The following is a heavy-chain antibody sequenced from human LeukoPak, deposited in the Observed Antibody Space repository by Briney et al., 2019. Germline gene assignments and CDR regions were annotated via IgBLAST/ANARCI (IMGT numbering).Heavy chain of an antibody. J-gene: IGHJ4*02. CDR3: ARGPGSSWYSFDY. CDR1: GGSFSGYY. CDR2: INHSGST. Sequence: PSETLSLTCAVYGGSFSGYYWSWIRQPPGKGLEWIGEINHSGSTNYNPSLKSRVTISVDTSKNQFSLKLSSVTAADTAVYYCARGPGSSWYSFDYWGQGTLVTVSS. V-gene: IGHV4-34*01. D-gene: IGHD6-13*01.